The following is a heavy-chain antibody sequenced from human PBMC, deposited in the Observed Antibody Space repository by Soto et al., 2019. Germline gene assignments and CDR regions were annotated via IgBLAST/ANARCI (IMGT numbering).Heavy chain of an antibody. V-gene: IGHV3-30*18. CDR3: AKDDYYDSSGSRSFGSFDY. CDR1: GFTFSSYG. D-gene: IGHD3-22*01. J-gene: IGHJ4*02. CDR2: ISYDGSNK. Sequence: QVQLVESGGGVVQPGRSLRLSCAASGFTFSSYGMHWVRQAPGKGLEWVAVISYDGSNKYYADSVKGRFTISRDNSKNTRYLQMNSLRAEDTAVYYCAKDDYYDSSGSRSFGSFDYWGQGTLVTVSS.